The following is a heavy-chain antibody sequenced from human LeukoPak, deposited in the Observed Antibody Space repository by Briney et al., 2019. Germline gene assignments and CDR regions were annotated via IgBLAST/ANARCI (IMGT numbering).Heavy chain of an antibody. CDR1: GFTFSSYA. CDR3: AKDYYDSSGMDDAFDI. J-gene: IGHJ3*02. V-gene: IGHV3-23*01. D-gene: IGHD3-22*01. CDR2: ISGGGGST. Sequence: PGGSLRLSCAASGFTFSSYAMSWVREAPGKGLEWVSAISGGGGSTYYADSVKGRFTISRDNSKNTLYLQMNSLRAEDTAVYYCAKDYYDSSGMDDAFDIWGQGTMVTVSS.